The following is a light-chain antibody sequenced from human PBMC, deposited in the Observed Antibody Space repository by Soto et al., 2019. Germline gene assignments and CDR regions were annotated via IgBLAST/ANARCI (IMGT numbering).Light chain of an antibody. CDR2: DVS. CDR1: GSDVGGYNY. J-gene: IGLJ1*01. Sequence: QSALTQPASVSGSPGQPLTISCAGSGSDVGGYNYVSWYQQHPGKAPKLIIYDVSSRPSGVSIRFSGSKSVNTDSLTISGLQAEDEADCYCSSFTAGNTQVFGTGTKLTVL. CDR3: SSFTAGNTQV. V-gene: IGLV2-14*03.